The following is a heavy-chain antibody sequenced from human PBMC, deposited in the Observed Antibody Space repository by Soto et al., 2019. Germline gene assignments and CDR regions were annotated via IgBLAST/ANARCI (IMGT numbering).Heavy chain of an antibody. CDR3: ARLGGDCSGTCCYGHYGQDV. J-gene: IGHJ6*01. D-gene: IGHD2-2*01. CDR2: FHYSGST. CDR1: GGSIRSGPYS. Sequence: SETLYLTCTVSGGSIRSGPYSWGWIRQPPEKALEWIGTFHYSGSTYYSPSLESRVTISVDTPKHRCSRKVRSGSAGNAAEYCCARLGGDCSGTCCYGHYGQDVSAQRSTVTVSS. V-gene: IGHV4-39*01.